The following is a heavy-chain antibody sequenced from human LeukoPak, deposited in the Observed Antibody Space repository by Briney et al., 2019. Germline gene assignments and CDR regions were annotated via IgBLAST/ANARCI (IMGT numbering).Heavy chain of an antibody. V-gene: IGHV3-30*19. Sequence: GRSLRLSCAASGFTFSTYNMHWVRQAPGKGLEWVAVISYDGSNKYYADSVKGRFTISRDNSKNTLYVQMNSLRAEDTAVYYCAGGYCSSTSCNVLDHWGQGTLVTVAS. CDR3: AGGYCSSTSCNVLDH. D-gene: IGHD2-2*01. CDR1: GFTFSTYN. J-gene: IGHJ4*02. CDR2: ISYDGSNK.